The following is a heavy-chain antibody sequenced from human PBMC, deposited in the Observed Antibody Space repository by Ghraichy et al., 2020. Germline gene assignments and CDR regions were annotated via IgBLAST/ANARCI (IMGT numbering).Heavy chain of an antibody. Sequence: GGSLRLSCGGSGFTVSTNYMTWVRQAPGKRLECVSVIYSGGQTFYAGSVRGRFTISRDSSKNTLYLQMTSLRAEDTGVYYCARGPAGFLYYWGRGTLVTVSS. V-gene: IGHV3-66*01. CDR1: GFTVSTNY. J-gene: IGHJ4*02. D-gene: IGHD3-3*01. CDR2: IYSGGQT. CDR3: ARGPAGFLYY.